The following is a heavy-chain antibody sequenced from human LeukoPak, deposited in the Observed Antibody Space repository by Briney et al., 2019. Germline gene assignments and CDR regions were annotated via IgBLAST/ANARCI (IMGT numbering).Heavy chain of an antibody. Sequence: PGGSLRLSCSASRFTFSNYAMHWVRQSPGKGPEYVSAISTTGGSTYYADSVKGRFTISRDNSKNTLYLQMSSLTAEDTAVYHCVKGWIQAVGNFCWGQGTLVTVSS. V-gene: IGHV3-64D*06. CDR1: RFTFSNYA. CDR2: ISTTGGST. J-gene: IGHJ4*02. CDR3: VKGWIQAVGNFC. D-gene: IGHD5-18*01.